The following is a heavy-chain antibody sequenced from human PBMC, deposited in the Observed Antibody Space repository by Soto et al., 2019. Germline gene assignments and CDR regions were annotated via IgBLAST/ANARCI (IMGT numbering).Heavy chain of an antibody. Sequence: PSETLSLTCAVYGGSFSGYYWSWIRQPPGKGLEWIGEINHSGSTNYNPSLKSRITISVDTSKNQFSLKLSSVTAADTAVYYCARYSVVVAATPSRPIDPWGQGTLVTVSS. V-gene: IGHV4-34*01. CDR3: ARYSVVVAATPSRPIDP. J-gene: IGHJ5*02. CDR2: INHSGST. D-gene: IGHD2-15*01. CDR1: GGSFSGYY.